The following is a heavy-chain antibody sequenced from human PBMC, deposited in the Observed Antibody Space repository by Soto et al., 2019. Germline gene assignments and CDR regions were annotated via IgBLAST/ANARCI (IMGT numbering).Heavy chain of an antibody. Sequence: QVQLVQSGAEVKKPGASVKVSCKASGYTFTSYHMHWVRQAPGQGLEWMGIINPSGGSTSYAKKFQGRVTMTRDTSTSTVYMEMSSLRSEDTAVYYCARQSIVGPIDPWGQGTLVTVSS. CDR2: INPSGGST. CDR1: GYTFTSYH. CDR3: ARQSIVGPIDP. D-gene: IGHD1-26*01. J-gene: IGHJ5*02. V-gene: IGHV1-46*03.